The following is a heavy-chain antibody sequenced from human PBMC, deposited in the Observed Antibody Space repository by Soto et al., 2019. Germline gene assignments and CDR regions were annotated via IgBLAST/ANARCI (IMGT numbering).Heavy chain of an antibody. CDR1: GGSISSSSYY. CDR2: IYYSGST. V-gene: IGHV4-39*03. CDR3: TTDPGVVITLFDY. D-gene: IGHD3-22*01. Sequence: SESLSLTCTVSGGSISSSSYYWGWIRQPPGKGLEWIGSIYYSGSTYYNPSLKSRVTISVDTSKNQFSLKLSSVTAADTAVYYCTTDPGVVITLFDYWGQGTLVTVSS. J-gene: IGHJ4*02.